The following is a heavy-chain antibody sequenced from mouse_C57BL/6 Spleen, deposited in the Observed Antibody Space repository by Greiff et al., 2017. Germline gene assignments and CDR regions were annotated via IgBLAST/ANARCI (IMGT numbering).Heavy chain of an antibody. CDR2: ILPGSGST. V-gene: IGHV1-9*01. CDR1: GYTFTGYW. J-gene: IGHJ2*01. Sequence: VQLQQSGAELMKPGASVKLSCKATGYTFTGYWIEWVKQRPGHGLEWIGEILPGSGSTNYNEKFKSKATFTADTSSNTAYMQLSSLTTEDSAIYYGASGITTVVAPFDYWGQGTTLTVSS. D-gene: IGHD1-1*01. CDR3: ASGITTVVAPFDY.